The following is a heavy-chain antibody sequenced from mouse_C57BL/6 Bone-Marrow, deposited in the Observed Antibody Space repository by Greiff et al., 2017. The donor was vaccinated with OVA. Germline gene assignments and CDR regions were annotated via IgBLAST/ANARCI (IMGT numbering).Heavy chain of an antibody. CDR2: IWSGGST. CDR1: GFSLTSYG. V-gene: IGHV2-2*01. J-gene: IGHJ3*01. D-gene: IGHD1-1*01. Sequence: VQLVESGPGLVQPSQSLSITCTVSGFSLTSYGVHWVRQSPGKGLEWLGVIWSGGSTDYNAAFISRLSISKDNSKRQVFFKMNSLQADDTAIYYCASHYGSSYGFAYWGQGTLVTVSA. CDR3: ASHYGSSYGFAY.